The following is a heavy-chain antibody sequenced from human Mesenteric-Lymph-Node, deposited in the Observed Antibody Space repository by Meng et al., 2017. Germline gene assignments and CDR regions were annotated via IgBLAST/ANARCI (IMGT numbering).Heavy chain of an antibody. CDR2: IYHSGRT. V-gene: IGHV4-4*02. CDR3: TTLYGDSIS. J-gene: IGHJ4*02. Sequence: QVQRQKSGQGSVKLSGTPPPPGDVLGGHIRNDQWWSWVRQAPGKGLEWIREIYHSGRTNYNPSVKSRVSMSVDKSQNHFSLRLSSVTAADTAVYYCTTLYGDSISWGQGTLVTVSS. CDR1: GGHIRNDQW. D-gene: IGHD4-17*01.